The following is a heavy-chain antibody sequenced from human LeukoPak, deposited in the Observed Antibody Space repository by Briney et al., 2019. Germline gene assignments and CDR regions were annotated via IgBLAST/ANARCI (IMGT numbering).Heavy chain of an antibody. J-gene: IGHJ3*02. D-gene: IGHD6-25*01. CDR2: SNPYNGNT. CDR1: DYTFTNYA. CDR3: ARVVTAAGGDAFDI. V-gene: IGHV1-18*01. Sequence: ASVKVSCKASDYTFTNYALSWVRQAPGRGLEWMEWSNPYNGNTNYTQKLQGRVAMTTDTSTSTAYMELSLLRSDDTAVYYCARVVTAAGGDAFDIWGQGTVVTVSS.